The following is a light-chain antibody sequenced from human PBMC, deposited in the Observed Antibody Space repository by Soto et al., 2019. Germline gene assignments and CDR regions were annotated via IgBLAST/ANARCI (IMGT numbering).Light chain of an antibody. Sequence: DIRLTQSPSSLSASVGDRVTITCRASQGMGNYLAWYQQKPGKVPKLLIYTSSTLQSGVPSRFSGSGSGTDFTLTISNLQPEDVATYYCQKHNAAPLTFGGGTKVDTK. CDR2: TSS. J-gene: IGKJ4*01. V-gene: IGKV1-27*01. CDR3: QKHNAAPLT. CDR1: QGMGNY.